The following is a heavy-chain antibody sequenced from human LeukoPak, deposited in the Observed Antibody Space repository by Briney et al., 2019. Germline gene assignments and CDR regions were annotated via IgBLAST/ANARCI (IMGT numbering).Heavy chain of an antibody. Sequence: GGSLRPSCAASGFTFSSYEMNWVRQAPGKGLEWVSYISSSGSTIYYADSVKGRFTISRDNSKNSLYLQMNSLRTEDTALYYCAKDDRAVAGTGYFDYWGQGTLVTVSS. CDR3: AKDDRAVAGTGYFDY. CDR2: ISSSGSTI. D-gene: IGHD6-19*01. J-gene: IGHJ4*02. CDR1: GFTFSSYE. V-gene: IGHV3-48*03.